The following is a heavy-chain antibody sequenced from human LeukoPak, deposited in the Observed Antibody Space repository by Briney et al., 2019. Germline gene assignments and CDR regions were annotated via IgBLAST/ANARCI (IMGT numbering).Heavy chain of an antibody. CDR3: ARDQGSDWSLPFDY. CDR1: GFTFSYYS. V-gene: IGHV3-21*01. D-gene: IGHD6-19*01. J-gene: IGHJ4*02. CDR2: ISSGSSYI. Sequence: PGGSLRLSCAASGFTFSYYSMNWVRQAPGKGLEWVSSISSGSSYIYYADSVKGRFTISRDNAKNSLYLQMNSLRAEDTAVYYCARDQGSDWSLPFDYWGQRTLATVSS.